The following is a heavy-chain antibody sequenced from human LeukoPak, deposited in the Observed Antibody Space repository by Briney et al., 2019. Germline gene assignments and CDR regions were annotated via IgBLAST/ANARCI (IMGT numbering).Heavy chain of an antibody. CDR3: ARDHGRYYGSGSYYGWFDP. CDR1: GFTFSSYA. Sequence: GGSLRLSCAASGFTFSSYAMSWVRQAPGKGLEWVSAISGSGGSTYYADSVKGRFTISRDNSKNTLYLQMNSLRAEDTAVYYCARDHGRYYGSGSYYGWFDPWGQGTLVTVSS. CDR2: ISGSGGST. J-gene: IGHJ5*02. V-gene: IGHV3-23*01. D-gene: IGHD3-10*01.